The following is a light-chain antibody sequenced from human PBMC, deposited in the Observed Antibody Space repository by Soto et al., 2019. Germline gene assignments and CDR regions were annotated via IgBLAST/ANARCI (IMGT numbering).Light chain of an antibody. V-gene: IGKV1-5*01. CDR2: DAS. CDR3: QQYSSYWT. CDR1: QTINSW. Sequence: DIQMTQSPSTLSASVGDRVTITCRASQTINSWLAWYQQKPGKAPRLLIYDASSLESGVPSRFSGSGSGTEFTLTISSLQPADFATYYCQQYSSYWTFGQGTKVEIK. J-gene: IGKJ1*01.